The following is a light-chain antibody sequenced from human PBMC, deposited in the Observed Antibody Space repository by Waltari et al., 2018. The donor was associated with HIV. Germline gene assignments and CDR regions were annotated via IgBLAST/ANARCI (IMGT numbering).Light chain of an antibody. CDR3: QQYNNWPPDT. J-gene: IGKJ2*01. CDR1: QSIGSD. CDR2: GAS. V-gene: IGKV3-15*01. Sequence: EIVMTQSPATLSVSPGERATLSCRASQSIGSDLAWYQQKPGQAPRLLIYGASTRATGIPARFSGSGSGTEFILTISSLQPEDFVVYYCQQYNNWPPDTFGQGTKLDIK.